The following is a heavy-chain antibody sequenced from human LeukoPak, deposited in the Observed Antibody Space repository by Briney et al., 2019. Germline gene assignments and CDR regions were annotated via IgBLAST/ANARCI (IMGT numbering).Heavy chain of an antibody. CDR3: ARAPGEGWFDP. J-gene: IGHJ5*02. V-gene: IGHV3-7*01. CDR2: IKQDGSEK. D-gene: IGHD4-17*01. Sequence: GGSLRLSCAASGFTFSSDWMSWVRQAPGKGREWVASIKQDGSEKYYVDSVKGRFTISRDNAKNSLYLQMNSLRAEDTALYYCARAPGEGWFDPWGQGTLVTVSS. CDR1: GFTFSSDW.